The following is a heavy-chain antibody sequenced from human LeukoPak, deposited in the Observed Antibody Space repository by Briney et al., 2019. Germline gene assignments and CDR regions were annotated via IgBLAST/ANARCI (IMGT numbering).Heavy chain of an antibody. CDR1: GFTCCTYA. D-gene: IGHD1-26*01. Sequence: GGYLRLYCAGSGFTCCTYAMSWVRQAPGKGREGGSAISGSGGTAYYADYVKGRFTISRDNSKNTLYLQMNSLRAEDTAVYYCAKCSSTSRIVGATPCDYWGQGTLVTVSS. CDR2: ISGSGGTA. V-gene: IGHV3-23*01. CDR3: AKCSSTSRIVGATPCDY. J-gene: IGHJ4*02.